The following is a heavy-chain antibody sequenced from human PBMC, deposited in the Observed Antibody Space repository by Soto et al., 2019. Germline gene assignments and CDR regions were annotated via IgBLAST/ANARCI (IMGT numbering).Heavy chain of an antibody. CDR2: IKQDGSEK. V-gene: IGHV3-7*03. J-gene: IGHJ6*03. CDR3: ARGKKGGGYYYGSGSYYYYYYYMDV. CDR1: GFTFSSYW. D-gene: IGHD3-10*01. Sequence: GGSLRLSCAASGFTFSSYWMSWVRQAPGKGLEWVANIKQDGSEKYYVDSVKGRFTISRDNAKNSLYLQMNSLRAEDTAVYDCARGKKGGGYYYGSGSYYYYYYYMDVWGKGTTVTVSS.